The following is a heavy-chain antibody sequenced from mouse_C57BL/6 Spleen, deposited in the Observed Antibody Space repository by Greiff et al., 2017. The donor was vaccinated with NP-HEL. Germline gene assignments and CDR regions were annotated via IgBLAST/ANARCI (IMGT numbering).Heavy chain of an antibody. V-gene: IGHV1-42*01. CDR3: APTTVVATPFAY. D-gene: IGHD1-1*01. CDR1: GYSFTGYY. J-gene: IGHJ3*01. CDR2: INPSTGGT. Sequence: VQLQQSGPELVKPGASVKISCKASGYSFTGYYMNWVKQSPEKSLEWIGEINPSTGGTTYNQKFKAKATLTVDKSSSTAYMQLKSLTSEDSAVYYCAPTTVVATPFAYWGQGTLVTDSA.